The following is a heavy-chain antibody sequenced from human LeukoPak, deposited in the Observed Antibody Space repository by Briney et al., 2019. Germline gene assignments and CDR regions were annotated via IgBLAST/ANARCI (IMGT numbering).Heavy chain of an antibody. Sequence: PGGSLRLSCAASGFTFSSYGMHWVRQAPGKGLEWVAVISYDGSNKYYPDSVTGRFTIYRENSKNTLYLQMNSLRAENTAVYYCAKDGAVAEFDYWGQGTLVTVSS. CDR1: GFTFSSYG. D-gene: IGHD6-19*01. V-gene: IGHV3-30*18. CDR3: AKDGAVAEFDY. J-gene: IGHJ4*02. CDR2: ISYDGSNK.